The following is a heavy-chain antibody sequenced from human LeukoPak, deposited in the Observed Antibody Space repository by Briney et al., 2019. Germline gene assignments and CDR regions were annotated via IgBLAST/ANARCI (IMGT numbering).Heavy chain of an antibody. J-gene: IGHJ5*02. Sequence: ASVKVSCKASGYTFTNFGISWVRQAPGQGLEWMGWINPNSGGTNYAQKFQGRVTMTRDTSISTAYMELSRLRSDDTAVYYCARPGYCSSTSCYSLDPWGQGTLVTVSS. D-gene: IGHD2-2*01. V-gene: IGHV1-2*02. CDR2: INPNSGGT. CDR1: GYTFTNFG. CDR3: ARPGYCSSTSCYSLDP.